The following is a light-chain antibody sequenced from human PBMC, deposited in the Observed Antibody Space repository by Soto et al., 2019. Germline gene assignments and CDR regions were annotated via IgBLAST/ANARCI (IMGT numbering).Light chain of an antibody. CDR1: SSNIGAGYG. J-gene: IGLJ1*01. Sequence: QSVLTQPPSVSGAPGQRVTISCAGTSSNIGAGYGVHWYQQLPGRAPKLLIHNYVNRPSGVPDRFSGSKSGTSASLAITGLQGEDEGDYYCAAWDDSLTGYVFGPGTKLTVL. V-gene: IGLV1-40*01. CDR3: AAWDDSLTGYV. CDR2: NYV.